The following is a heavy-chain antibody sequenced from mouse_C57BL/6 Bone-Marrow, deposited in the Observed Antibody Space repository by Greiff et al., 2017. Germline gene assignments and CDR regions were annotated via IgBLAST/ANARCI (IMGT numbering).Heavy chain of an antibody. CDR2: TYWDDDK. CDR3: ARRRGYCGSSSWYFDV. D-gene: IGHD1-1*01. Sequence: QVTLKVSGPGILQSSQTLSLTCSFSGFSLSTSGMGVSWIRQPSGKGLEWLAHTYWDDDKRYNPSLNSRPSISKDTSRKQVFLKITCVDTADTATYYGARRRGYCGSSSWYFDVWGTGTTVTVSS. J-gene: IGHJ1*03. CDR1: GFSLSTSGMG. V-gene: IGHV8-12*01.